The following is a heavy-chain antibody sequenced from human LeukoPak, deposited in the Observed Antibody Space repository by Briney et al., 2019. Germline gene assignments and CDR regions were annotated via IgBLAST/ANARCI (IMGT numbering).Heavy chain of an antibody. V-gene: IGHV4-34*01. J-gene: IGHJ3*02. Sequence: SETLSLTCAVDGGSFSGYYWSWIRQPPGKGLEWIGEINHSGSTNYNPSLKSRVTISVDTSKNQFSLKLSSVTAADTAVYYCARPFRRAKSPFDIWGQGTMVTVSS. CDR1: GGSFSGYY. CDR3: ARPFRRAKSPFDI. D-gene: IGHD2/OR15-2a*01. CDR2: INHSGST.